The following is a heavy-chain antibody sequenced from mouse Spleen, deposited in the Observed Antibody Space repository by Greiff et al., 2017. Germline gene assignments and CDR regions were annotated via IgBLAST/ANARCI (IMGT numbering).Heavy chain of an antibody. CDR1: GFTFSSYA. CDR3: ARDPYYGSSLFDY. Sequence: EVQGVESGGGLVKPGGSLKLSCAASGFTFSSYAMSWVRQTPEKRLEWVASISSGGSTYYPDSVKGRFTISRDNARNILYLQMSSLRSEDTAMYYCARDPYYGSSLFDYWGQGTTLTVSS. J-gene: IGHJ2*01. D-gene: IGHD1-1*01. V-gene: IGHV5-6-5*01. CDR2: ISSGGST.